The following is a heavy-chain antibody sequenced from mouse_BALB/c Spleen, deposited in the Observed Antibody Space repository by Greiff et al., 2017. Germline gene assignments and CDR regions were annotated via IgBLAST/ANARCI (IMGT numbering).Heavy chain of an antibody. D-gene: IGHD1-1*01. J-gene: IGHJ1*01. Sequence: EVHLVESGPELVKPGASVKMSCKASGYTFTSYVMHWVKQKPGQGLEWIGYINPYNDGTKYNEKFKGKATLTSDKSSSTAYMELSSLTSEDSAVYYCARPSITTVVRGYFDGWGAGTTVTVSS. CDR3: ARPSITTVVRGYFDG. CDR2: INPYNDGT. V-gene: IGHV1-14*01. CDR1: GYTFTSYV.